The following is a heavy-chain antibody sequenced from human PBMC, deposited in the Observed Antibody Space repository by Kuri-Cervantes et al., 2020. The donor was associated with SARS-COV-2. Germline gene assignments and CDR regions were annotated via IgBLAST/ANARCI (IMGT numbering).Heavy chain of an antibody. D-gene: IGHD5-18*01. V-gene: IGHV1-2*02. Sequence: ASVKVSCKASGYTFTDYYMHWVRQAPGQGPEWMGWINPNGGTNSAQKFQGRVTMTRDTSTSTVHMELSRLRFDDTAVFYCVRNRRTGGYSFGFDLWGQGTLVTVSS. CDR2: INPNGGT. CDR3: VRNRRTGGYSFGFDL. CDR1: GYTFTDYY. J-gene: IGHJ4*02.